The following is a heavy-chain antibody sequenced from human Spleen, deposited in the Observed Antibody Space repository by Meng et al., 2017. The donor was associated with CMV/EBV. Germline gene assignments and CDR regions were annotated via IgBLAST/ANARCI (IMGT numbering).Heavy chain of an antibody. D-gene: IGHD3-22*01. CDR3: ARVSSGYYKYFQH. V-gene: IGHV4-59*08. CDR2: IYNSGST. J-gene: IGHJ1*01. CDR1: GGSISDYY. Sequence: SETLSLTCTVSGGSISDYYWSWIRQPPGKGLEWIGYIYNSGSTNYNPSLKSRVIISVDTSKNQFSLKLSSVTAADTAVYYCARVSSGYYKYFQHWGQGTLVTVSS.